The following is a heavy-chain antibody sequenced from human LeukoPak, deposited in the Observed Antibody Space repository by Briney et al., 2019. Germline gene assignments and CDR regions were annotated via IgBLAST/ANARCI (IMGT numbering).Heavy chain of an antibody. V-gene: IGHV1-18*01. CDR3: ASSGGDTRIAAVTDLDY. Sequence: ASAKVSCKASGYTFTSYGISWVRQAPGQGLEWMGWISAYNGNTNYAQKLQGRVTMTTDTSTSTAYMELRSLRSDDTAVYYCASSGGDTRIAAVTDLDYWGQGTLVTVSS. CDR1: GYTFTSYG. J-gene: IGHJ4*02. D-gene: IGHD6-13*01. CDR2: ISAYNGNT.